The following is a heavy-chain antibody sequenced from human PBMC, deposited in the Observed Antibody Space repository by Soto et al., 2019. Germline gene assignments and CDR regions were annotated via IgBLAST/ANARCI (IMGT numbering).Heavy chain of an antibody. Sequence: TPVKPSSKDSRFTNSNSAIQCVQQNHKQRLEWIGWIVVGSGNTNYARELHGRVTITRDMSTSAAYMELSSLRSEDTAIYYCAARSGYYTSYYYMDVWGEGTTVTVSS. CDR1: RFTNSNSA. D-gene: IGHD3-3*01. J-gene: IGHJ6*03. V-gene: IGHV1-58*02. CDR3: AARSGYYTSYYYMDV. CDR2: IVVGSGNT.